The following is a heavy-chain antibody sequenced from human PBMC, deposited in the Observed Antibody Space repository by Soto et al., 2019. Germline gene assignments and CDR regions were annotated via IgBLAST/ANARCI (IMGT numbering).Heavy chain of an antibody. D-gene: IGHD3-22*01. Sequence: PVESLKISCKGSGYSFTSYWIGWLRQMPVKGLEWIGIIYPGDSDTRYSPSFQGQVTISADKSISTAYLQWSSLKASDTAMYYCARPSMYYYDSSGYSGTHKLSDDFDIWGQGTMVTVSS. V-gene: IGHV5-51*01. J-gene: IGHJ3*02. CDR2: IYPGDSDT. CDR1: GYSFTSYW. CDR3: ARPSMYYYDSSGYSGTHKLSDDFDI.